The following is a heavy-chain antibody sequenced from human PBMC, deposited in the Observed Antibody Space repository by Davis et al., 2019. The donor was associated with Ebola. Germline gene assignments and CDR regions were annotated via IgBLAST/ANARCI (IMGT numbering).Heavy chain of an antibody. CDR2: INQSGST. D-gene: IGHD3-3*01. Sequence: PGGSLRLSCAVYGGSFSGYYWSWIRQPPGKGLEWIGKINQSGSTNYNPSLKSRVTISVDTSKNQFSRKLSSVTAADTAVYYCGRGSRYYDFWSGDYRSYGMDVWGQGTTVTVSS. CDR1: GGSFSGYY. V-gene: IGHV4-34*01. CDR3: GRGSRYYDFWSGDYRSYGMDV. J-gene: IGHJ6*02.